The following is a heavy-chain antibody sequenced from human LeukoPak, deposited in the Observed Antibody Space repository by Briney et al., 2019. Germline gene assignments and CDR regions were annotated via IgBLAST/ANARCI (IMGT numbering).Heavy chain of an antibody. CDR3: ARDSARSIAADWGFDP. V-gene: IGHV4-31*03. D-gene: IGHD6-6*01. CDR1: GGSISSGGYY. J-gene: IGHJ5*02. CDR2: IYYSGST. Sequence: SQTLSLTCTVSGGSISSGGYYWSWLRQHPGKGLEWIGYIYYSGSTYYNPSLKSRVTISVDTSKNQFSLKLSSVTAADTAVYYCARDSARSIAADWGFDPWGQGTLVTVSS.